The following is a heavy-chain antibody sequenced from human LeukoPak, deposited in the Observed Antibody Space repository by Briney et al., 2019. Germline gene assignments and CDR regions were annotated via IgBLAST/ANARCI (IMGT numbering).Heavy chain of an antibody. V-gene: IGHV3-33*01. CDR1: GFTFSNYG. CDR3: ARDAAGTERYFDL. Sequence: PGGSLRLSCAASGFTFSNYGMHWVRQAPGRGPEWVAVIWYDGSNKYYADSVKGRFTISRDNSKNMLYLQMNSLRAEDTAVYYCARDAAGTERYFDLWGRGTLVTVSS. D-gene: IGHD1-1*01. CDR2: IWYDGSNK. J-gene: IGHJ2*01.